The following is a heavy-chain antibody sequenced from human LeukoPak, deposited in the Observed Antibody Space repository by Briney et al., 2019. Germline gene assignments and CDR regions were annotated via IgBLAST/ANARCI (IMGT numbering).Heavy chain of an antibody. V-gene: IGHV4-39*01. D-gene: IGHD2-15*01. CDR1: GGSIRSSTYY. Sequence: SETLSLTCTVSGGSIRSSTYYWGWIRQPPGKGLEWIGSIYSSVSTYYNPSLKSPVTVSVDTSKNQFSLNLSSVTGADTAVYYCARSSSGGSCFDSWGQGTLVTVSS. CDR2: IYSSVST. CDR3: ARSSSGGSCFDS. J-gene: IGHJ4*02.